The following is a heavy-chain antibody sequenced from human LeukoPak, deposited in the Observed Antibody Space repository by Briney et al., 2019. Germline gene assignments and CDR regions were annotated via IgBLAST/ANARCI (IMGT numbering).Heavy chain of an antibody. CDR1: GFTVSSNY. Sequence: PGGSLRLSCAVSGFTVSSNYMSWVRQAPGKGLEWVSVIYSGGSTYYADSVKGRFTISRDNSKNTLYLQMNSLRAEDTAVYYCASPRYFDYWGQGTLVTVSS. V-gene: IGHV3-66*02. CDR3: ASPRYFDY. CDR2: IYSGGST. J-gene: IGHJ4*02.